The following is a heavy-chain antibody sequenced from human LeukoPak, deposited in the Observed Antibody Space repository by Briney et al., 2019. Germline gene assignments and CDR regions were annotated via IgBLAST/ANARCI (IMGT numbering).Heavy chain of an antibody. CDR1: GYTFTTYG. J-gene: IGHJ4*02. CDR3: ARVGGIAAVQAYFDY. CDR2: IIPILGIV. V-gene: IGHV1-69*04. D-gene: IGHD6-13*01. Sequence: SVKVSCKASGYTFTTYGISWVRQAPGQGLEWMGRIIPILGIVNYAQKFQGRVTITADKSTSTAYVELSSLRSEDTAVYYCARVGGIAAVQAYFDYWGQGTLVTVSS.